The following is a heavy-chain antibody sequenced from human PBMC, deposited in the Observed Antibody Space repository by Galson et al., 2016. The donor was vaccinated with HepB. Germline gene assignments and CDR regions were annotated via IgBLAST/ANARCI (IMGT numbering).Heavy chain of an antibody. CDR1: GFIVSSND. Sequence: SLRLSCAASGFIVSSNDMSWVRQAPGKGLDWVAVISKTGDTTFYGDSVKGRFTISRDNSKNTVDLQIHSLRSEDAAVYFCARDFKLGAPDYTDVWGKGTTVTVS. CDR2: ISKTGDTT. V-gene: IGHV3-30-3*01. D-gene: IGHD1-26*01. J-gene: IGHJ6*03. CDR3: ARDFKLGAPDYTDV.